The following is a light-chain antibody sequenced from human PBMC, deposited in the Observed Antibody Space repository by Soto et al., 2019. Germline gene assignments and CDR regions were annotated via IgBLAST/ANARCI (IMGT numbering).Light chain of an antibody. J-gene: IGKJ4*01. Sequence: DIVLTQSPGTLSLSPGERATLSCRASQSVSSSYLAWYQQKPGQAPRLLIYGASNRATGIPDRFSGGGTVTDFTLTISRLEPEDFAVYYCQQYGDSPLTFGGGTKVEIK. CDR2: GAS. CDR3: QQYGDSPLT. CDR1: QSVSSSY. V-gene: IGKV3-20*01.